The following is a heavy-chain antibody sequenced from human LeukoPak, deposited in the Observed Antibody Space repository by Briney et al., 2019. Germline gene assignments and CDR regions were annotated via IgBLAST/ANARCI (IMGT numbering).Heavy chain of an antibody. CDR2: ISAYNGNT. CDR3: ARDTYYYDSSGYYTFDY. CDR1: GYTFTSYG. Sequence: ASVKVSCKASGYTFTSYGISWVRQAPGQGLEWMGWISAYNGNTNYAQKLQGGVTMTTDTSTSTAYMELRSLRSDDTAVYYCARDTYYYDSSGYYTFDYWAREPWSPSPQ. D-gene: IGHD3-22*01. V-gene: IGHV1-18*01. J-gene: IGHJ4*02.